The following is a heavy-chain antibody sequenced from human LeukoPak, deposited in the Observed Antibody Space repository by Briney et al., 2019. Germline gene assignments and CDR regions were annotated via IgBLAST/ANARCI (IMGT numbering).Heavy chain of an antibody. V-gene: IGHV3-23*01. J-gene: IGHJ4*02. CDR3: AKLAYSSSNNFDY. Sequence: GGSLRLSCGASGFTFSSSAMSWVRQAPGKGLEWVSAIGGRGGSTYYADSVKGRFTISRDGSKNTLYLQMNSLRAEDTAVYYCAKLAYSSSNNFDYWGQGTLVTVSS. CDR2: IGGRGGST. CDR1: GFTFSSSA. D-gene: IGHD6-6*01.